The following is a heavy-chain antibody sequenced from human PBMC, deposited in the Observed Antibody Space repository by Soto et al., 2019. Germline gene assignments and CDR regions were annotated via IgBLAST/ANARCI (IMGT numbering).Heavy chain of an antibody. Sequence: LRLSCTASGFTFSSYAMSWVRQAPGKGLEWVSIISGSAGRTYYADSVKGRFTVSRDNSKNTLYLQMNSLRAEDTAVYYCAKVTSARVFYFGLDVWGQGTTVIVSS. CDR2: ISGSAGRT. J-gene: IGHJ6*02. V-gene: IGHV3-23*01. CDR1: GFTFSSYA. CDR3: AKVTSARVFYFGLDV. D-gene: IGHD2-2*01.